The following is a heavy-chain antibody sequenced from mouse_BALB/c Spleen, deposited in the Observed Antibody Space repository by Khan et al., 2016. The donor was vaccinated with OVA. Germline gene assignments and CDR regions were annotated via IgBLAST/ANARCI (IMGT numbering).Heavy chain of an antibody. CDR3: ARENYCGYAMDY. D-gene: IGHD1-1*01. CDR2: ISYSGST. CDR1: GYSITRDYA. Sequence: EVQLQESGPGLVKPSQSLSLTCTVTGYSITRDYAWNWIRQFPGNKLEWMGYISYSGSTSYNPSLKSRISITRDTSQNQFFLQLKSVTTEDTATXSCARENYCGYAMDYWGQGTSVTVSS. V-gene: IGHV3-2*02. J-gene: IGHJ4*01.